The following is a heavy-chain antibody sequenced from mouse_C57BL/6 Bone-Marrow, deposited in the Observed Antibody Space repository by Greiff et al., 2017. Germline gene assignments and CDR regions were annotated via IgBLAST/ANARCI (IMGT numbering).Heavy chain of an antibody. CDR3: ARHYTGFAY. CDR2: IHPNSGST. V-gene: IGHV1-64*01. CDR1: GYTFTSYW. Sequence: QVQLKQTGAELVKPGASVKLSCKASGYTFTSYWMHWVKQRPGQGLEWIGMIHPNSGSTNYNEKFKSKATLTVDKSSSTAYMQLSSLTSEDSAVYYCARHYTGFAYWGQGTLVTVSA. D-gene: IGHD2-12*01. J-gene: IGHJ3*01.